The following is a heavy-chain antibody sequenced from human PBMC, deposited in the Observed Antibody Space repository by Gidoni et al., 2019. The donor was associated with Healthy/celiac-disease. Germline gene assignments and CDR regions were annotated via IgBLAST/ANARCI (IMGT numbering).Heavy chain of an antibody. Sequence: STNYNPSLKSRVTISVDTSKNQFSLKLSSVTAADTAVYYCARTAAAGTSNYFDYWGQGTLVTVSS. CDR2: ST. V-gene: IGHV4-4*09. D-gene: IGHD6-13*01. J-gene: IGHJ4*02. CDR3: ARTAAAGTSNYFDY.